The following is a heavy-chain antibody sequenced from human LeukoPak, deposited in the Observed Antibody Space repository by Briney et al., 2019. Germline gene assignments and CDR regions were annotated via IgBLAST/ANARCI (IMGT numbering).Heavy chain of an antibody. CDR3: ARVVEMATILYYFDY. V-gene: IGHV3-20*04. CDR1: GFTFDDYG. J-gene: IGHJ4*02. CDR2: INWNGGST. D-gene: IGHD5-24*01. Sequence: GGSLRLSCAASGFTFDDYGMSWVRQAPGEGLEWVSGINWNGGSTGYADSVKGRFTISRDNAKNSLYLQMNSLRAEDTALYYCARVVEMATILYYFDYWGQGTLVTVSS.